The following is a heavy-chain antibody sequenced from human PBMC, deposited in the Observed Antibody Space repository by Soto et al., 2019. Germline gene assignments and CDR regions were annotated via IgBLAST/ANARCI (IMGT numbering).Heavy chain of an antibody. CDR1: GFTFSTYA. Sequence: PGGSLRLSCAASGFTFSTYAMNWVRQAPRKGLEWVSTITGSGATTYYADSVKGRFTISRDNSKNTLYLQMNSLRAEDTAVYYCAKQGYWGQGTLVTVSS. CDR2: ITGSGATT. J-gene: IGHJ4*02. CDR3: AKQGY. V-gene: IGHV3-23*01.